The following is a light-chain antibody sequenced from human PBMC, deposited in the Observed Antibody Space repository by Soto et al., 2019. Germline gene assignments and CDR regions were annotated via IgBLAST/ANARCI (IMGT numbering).Light chain of an antibody. J-gene: IGKJ4*01. V-gene: IGKV1-27*01. CDR2: ATS. CDR1: QGIAPY. Sequence: DVQMTQSPSSLSAFVGDRVTITCRASQGIAPYLAWFQQKPGKVPQLLIYATSTLQSGVPSRFSGSGSETDFTLTITSLQPEDVATYYCQKYNSAPLTFGGGTKVEIK. CDR3: QKYNSAPLT.